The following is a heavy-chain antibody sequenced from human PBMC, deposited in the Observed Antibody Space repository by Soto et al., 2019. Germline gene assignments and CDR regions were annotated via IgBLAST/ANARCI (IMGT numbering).Heavy chain of an antibody. Sequence: GGSLRLSCAASGFTFSSHAMSWVRQAPGKGLEWVSGLSGTGGHTYYADSVKGRFAISRDNSKNMLYLQMNGLRAEDTAVYYCAKNYDFWSGYNWFDSWGQGTLVTVSS. CDR1: GFTFSSHA. D-gene: IGHD3-3*01. V-gene: IGHV3-23*01. CDR3: AKNYDFWSGYNWFDS. J-gene: IGHJ5*01. CDR2: LSGTGGHT.